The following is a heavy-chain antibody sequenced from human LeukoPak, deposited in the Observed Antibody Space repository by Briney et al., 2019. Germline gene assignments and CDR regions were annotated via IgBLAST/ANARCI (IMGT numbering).Heavy chain of an antibody. CDR3: ARGRLRTTRNNWFDP. Sequence: SETLSLTCAVYGGSFSGYYWSWIRQPPGKGLEWIGEINHSGSTNYNPSPKSRVTISVDTSKNQLSLKLSSVTAADTAVYYCARGRLRTTRNNWFDPWGQGTLVTVSS. CDR1: GGSFSGYY. D-gene: IGHD4-17*01. J-gene: IGHJ5*02. V-gene: IGHV4-34*01. CDR2: INHSGST.